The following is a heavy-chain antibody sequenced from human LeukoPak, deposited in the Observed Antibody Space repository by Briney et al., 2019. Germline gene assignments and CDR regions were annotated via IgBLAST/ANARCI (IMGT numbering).Heavy chain of an antibody. CDR2: IYYSGST. CDR3: ARDSSPIYSSDDMDV. V-gene: IGHV4-31*03. CDR1: GGSISSGGYY. J-gene: IGHJ6*02. D-gene: IGHD5-18*01. Sequence: SQTLSLTCTVSGGSISSGGYYWSWIRQHPGKGLEWIGYIYYSGSTYHNPSLKSRVTISVDTSKNQFSLKLSSVTAADTAVYYCARDSSPIYSSDDMDVWGQGTTVTVSS.